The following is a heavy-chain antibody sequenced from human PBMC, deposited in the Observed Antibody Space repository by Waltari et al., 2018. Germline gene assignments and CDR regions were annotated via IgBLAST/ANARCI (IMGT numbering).Heavy chain of an antibody. CDR3: VRGYPDIVATISDY. J-gene: IGHJ4*02. V-gene: IGHV4-39*07. Sequence: QLQLQESGPGLVKPSETLSLTCTVSRSSIRNNNYYWGWVRQPPGTGLEWIGSCYKSGTTYYNPSLKSRVTISVDTSNNQFSLKLNSVTAADTAVYYCVRGYPDIVATISDYWGQGTLVIVSS. D-gene: IGHD5-12*01. CDR1: RSSIRNNNYY. CDR2: CYKSGTT.